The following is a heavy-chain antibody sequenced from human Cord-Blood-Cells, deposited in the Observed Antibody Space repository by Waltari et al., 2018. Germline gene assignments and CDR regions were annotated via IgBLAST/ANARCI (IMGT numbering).Heavy chain of an antibody. CDR2: SSCSGGSK. CDR3: AKDYEEYSSSFDY. J-gene: IGHJ4*02. CDR1: GFTFSSYA. Sequence: EVQLLESGGGLVQPGGSLRLSCAASGFTFSSYAMSWVRQAPGKGVELVSTSSCSGGSKYYPEFGKGRVTISKDKSKNTLYLQMNSLRAEDTAVYYCAKDYEEYSSSFDYWGQGTLVTVSS. D-gene: IGHD6-6*01. V-gene: IGHV3-23*01.